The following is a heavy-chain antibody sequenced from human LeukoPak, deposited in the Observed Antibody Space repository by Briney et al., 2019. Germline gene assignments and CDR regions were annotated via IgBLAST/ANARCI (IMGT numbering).Heavy chain of an antibody. CDR3: AKSYKVIVERYKSGYYFDY. V-gene: IGHV3-23*01. Sequence: GGSLRLSCAASGFTFSSYAMSWVRQAPGKGLEWVSAISGSGGSTYYADSVKGRFTISRDNSKNTLYLRINSLRADDTAVYYCAKSYKVIVERYKSGYYFDYWGQGTLVTVSS. CDR2: ISGSGGST. CDR1: GFTFSSYA. J-gene: IGHJ4*02. D-gene: IGHD3-22*01.